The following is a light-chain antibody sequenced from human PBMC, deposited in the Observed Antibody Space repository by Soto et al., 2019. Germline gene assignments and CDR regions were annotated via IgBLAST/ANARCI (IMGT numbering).Light chain of an antibody. Sequence: EIVLTQSPGTLSLSPGERATLSCRASQSVRSNYLAWCQQKPGQAPRLLIYNSSTRATGIPDRFSGRGSGTDFTLTISRLEPEDFALYYCQQYRDLPQTFGQGTQVEIK. J-gene: IGKJ1*01. CDR2: NSS. V-gene: IGKV3-20*01. CDR1: QSVRSNY. CDR3: QQYRDLPQT.